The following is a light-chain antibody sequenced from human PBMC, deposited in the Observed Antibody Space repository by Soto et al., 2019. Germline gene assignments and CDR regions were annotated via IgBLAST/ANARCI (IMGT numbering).Light chain of an antibody. CDR1: QSVSSN. V-gene: IGKV3-15*01. J-gene: IGKJ2*01. Sequence: EIVMTQSPATLSVSPGERATLSCRASQSVSSNLAWYQQKPGQAPRLLIYGASTRATGIPARFSGSGSGTEVTLTNSSLQSEDFAGYYCQQYNNWPMYTFGQGTKLEIK. CDR3: QQYNNWPMYT. CDR2: GAS.